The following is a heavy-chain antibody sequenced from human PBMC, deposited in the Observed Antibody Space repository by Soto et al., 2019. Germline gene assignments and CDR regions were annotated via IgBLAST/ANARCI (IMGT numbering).Heavy chain of an antibody. D-gene: IGHD4-4*01. Sequence: QVQLVQSGAEVKKPGASVKVSCKASGYTFTSYDINWVRQATGQGLEWMGWMNPNSGNTGYAQKFQGRVTMTRNTSISTDYMELSSLRSEDTAVYYCARGIPTVTTGYYYYYMDVWGKGTTVTVSS. J-gene: IGHJ6*03. V-gene: IGHV1-8*01. CDR3: ARGIPTVTTGYYYYYMDV. CDR2: MNPNSGNT. CDR1: GYTFTSYD.